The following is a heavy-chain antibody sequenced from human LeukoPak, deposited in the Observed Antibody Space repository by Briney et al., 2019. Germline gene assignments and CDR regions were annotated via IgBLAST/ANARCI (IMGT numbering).Heavy chain of an antibody. J-gene: IGHJ4*02. Sequence: GGSLRLSCSASGFTFPNAWMTWVRQAPGKGLEWVGLIKSKTDGGTAHYAAPVKGRFTISRDDSKDTLYLQMHSLKTEDTALYYCTTGLVRYSDRVRDYWGQGTLVTVSS. CDR3: TTGLVRYSDRVRDY. CDR1: GFTFPNAW. V-gene: IGHV3-15*01. CDR2: IKSKTDGGTA. D-gene: IGHD3-9*01.